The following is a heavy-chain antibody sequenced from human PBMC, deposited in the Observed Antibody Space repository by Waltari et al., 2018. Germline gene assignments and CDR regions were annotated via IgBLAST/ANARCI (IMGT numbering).Heavy chain of an antibody. CDR1: GLGVCSNY. Sequence: EVQLVESGGGLIQPGESLRLSCAASGLGVCSNYRSWVRQAPGKGLEWVSVFYNGDSTHYADSVEGRFTISRDNSKNTLYLQRNSLRGEDTAVYYCAKGEEWPTVVRHWGQGTLVTVSS. CDR3: AKGEEWPTVVRH. D-gene: IGHD3-3*01. J-gene: IGHJ4*02. V-gene: IGHV3-53*01. CDR2: FYNGDST.